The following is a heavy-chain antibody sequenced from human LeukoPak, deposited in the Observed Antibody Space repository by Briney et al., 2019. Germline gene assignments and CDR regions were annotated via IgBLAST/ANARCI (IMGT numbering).Heavy chain of an antibody. CDR1: GFTFDDSG. Sequence: PGGSLRLSCAASGFTFDDSGMHWVRQAPGKGLEWVSRIRWNSVGIGYADSVKGRFTVSRDNAKNSLYLQMNSLRAEDTALYYCARSCRSGYYSGFGYWGQGTLVTVSS. CDR2: IRWNSVGI. CDR3: ARSCRSGYYSGFGY. D-gene: IGHD3-3*01. J-gene: IGHJ4*02. V-gene: IGHV3-9*01.